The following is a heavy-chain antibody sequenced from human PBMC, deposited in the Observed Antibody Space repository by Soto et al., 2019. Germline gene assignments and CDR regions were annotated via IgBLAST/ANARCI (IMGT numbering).Heavy chain of an antibody. Sequence: QLQLQESGPGLVKPSETLSLTCTVSGGSITSSSSSWDGIRQPPGKGLEWIGSVYYSGTTYYNPSLKSRVTISVDTSKNQFSLKLSSVTAPDTAVYYCVRLYDGGWFDPWGQGTLVTVSS. J-gene: IGHJ5*02. CDR2: VYYSGTT. CDR3: VRLYDGGWFDP. V-gene: IGHV4-39*01. CDR1: GGSITSSSSS. D-gene: IGHD3-16*01.